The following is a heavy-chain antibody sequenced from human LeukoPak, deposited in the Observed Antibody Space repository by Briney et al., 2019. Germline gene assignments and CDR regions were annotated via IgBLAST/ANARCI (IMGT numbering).Heavy chain of an antibody. D-gene: IGHD3-22*01. J-gene: IGHJ4*02. Sequence: QPGGPLKLSCAASGFTFSDSAMHWVRQAPGEGLEWVGRSRSKANSYSTEYAASVKGRFTISRDESENSLNLQMNSLKTEDTAVYYCVRGGTYYDSSGHFDYWGQGTLVTVSS. CDR3: VRGGTYYDSSGHFDY. CDR1: GFTFSDSA. CDR2: SRSKANSYST. V-gene: IGHV3-72*01.